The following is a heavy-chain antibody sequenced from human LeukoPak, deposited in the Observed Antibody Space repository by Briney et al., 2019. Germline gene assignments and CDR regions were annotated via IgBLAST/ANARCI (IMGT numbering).Heavy chain of an antibody. CDR2: LSGSGGNT. D-gene: IGHD6-19*01. CDR3: AKDGSSIAVAGGTPFDP. CDR1: GFTFSNYA. V-gene: IGHV3-23*01. Sequence: GGSLRLSCAASGFTFSNYAMSWVRQAPGKGLEWVSSLSGSGGNTYYADSVKGRFTISRDNSKNTLYLQVNSLRAEDTAVYYCAKDGSSIAVAGGTPFDPWGQGTLVTVSS. J-gene: IGHJ5*02.